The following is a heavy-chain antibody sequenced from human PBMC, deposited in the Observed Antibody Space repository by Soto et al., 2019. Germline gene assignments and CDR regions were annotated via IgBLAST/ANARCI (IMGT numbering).Heavy chain of an antibody. J-gene: IGHJ4*02. CDR3: ARQAMAVFDY. V-gene: IGHV4-34*01. CDR2: INHSGST. CDR1: GGPFRDYY. D-gene: IGHD6-19*01. Sequence: SETLSLTCAVYGGPFRDYYWSWIRQPPGKGLEWIGEINHSGSTNYNPSLKSRVTMSVDTSKNRFSLELSSVTAADTAVYYCARQAMAVFDYWGQGTLVTVSS.